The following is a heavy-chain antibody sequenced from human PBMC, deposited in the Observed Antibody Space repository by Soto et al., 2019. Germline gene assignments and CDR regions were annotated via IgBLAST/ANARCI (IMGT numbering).Heavy chain of an antibody. CDR1: GYSFTSYW. D-gene: IGHD6-6*01. Sequence: PXESLTISCKGSGYSFTSYWIGLVRQMPGKGLEWMGIIYPGDSDTRYSPSFQGQVTISADKSISTAYLQWSSLKASDTAMYYCARHSSSSWGVYYYGMDVWGQGTTVTVSS. CDR2: IYPGDSDT. CDR3: ARHSSSSWGVYYYGMDV. J-gene: IGHJ6*02. V-gene: IGHV5-51*01.